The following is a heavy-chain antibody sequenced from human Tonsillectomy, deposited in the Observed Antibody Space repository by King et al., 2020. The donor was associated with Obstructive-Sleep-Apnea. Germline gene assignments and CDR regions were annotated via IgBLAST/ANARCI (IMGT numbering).Heavy chain of an antibody. V-gene: IGHV3-74*01. D-gene: IGHD1-26*01. J-gene: IGHJ4*02. CDR3: ARPTTTLHY. CDR1: GCTFSSYW. CDR2: INRVGSGT. Sequence: VQLVESGGGLVQPGGSLRHSCVASGCTFSSYWMQWVRQAPGRGLVWGSRINRVGSGTIYADSVKGRFTISRDNAKNTLVLQMNSLRAEDTAVYSCARPTTTLHYWGQGTLVTVSS.